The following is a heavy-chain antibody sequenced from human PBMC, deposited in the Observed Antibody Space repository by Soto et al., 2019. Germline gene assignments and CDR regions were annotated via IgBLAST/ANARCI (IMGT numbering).Heavy chain of an antibody. CDR2: ISYDGSNK. CDR1: GFTFSSYG. J-gene: IGHJ4*02. V-gene: IGHV3-30*18. D-gene: IGHD2-15*01. CDR3: AKHRDIVLVVAAFDY. Sequence: GGSLRLSCAASGFTFSSYGMHWVRQAPGKGLEWVAVISYDGSNKYYGDSVKGRFTISRDNSKNTLYLQMNSLRAEDTALYYCAKHRDIVLVVAAFDYWGQGPLVTVSS.